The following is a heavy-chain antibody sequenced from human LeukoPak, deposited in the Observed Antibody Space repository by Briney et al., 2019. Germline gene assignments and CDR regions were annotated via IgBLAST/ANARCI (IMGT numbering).Heavy chain of an antibody. CDR2: IYYSGST. CDR1: GGSISSHY. D-gene: IGHD1-26*01. V-gene: IGHV4-59*11. J-gene: IGHJ4*02. Sequence: PSETLSLTCSVSGGSISSHYWSWIRQPPGKGLEWIGFIYYSGSTSYDPPLKSRVTISIDTSKNQFSLKLTSVTAADTALYYCARSNSGTYGRFDYWGQGTLVTVSS. CDR3: ARSNSGTYGRFDY.